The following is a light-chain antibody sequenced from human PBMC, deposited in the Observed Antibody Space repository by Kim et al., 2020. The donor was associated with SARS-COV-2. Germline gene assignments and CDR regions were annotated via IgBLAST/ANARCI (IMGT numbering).Light chain of an antibody. CDR2: GNN. V-gene: IGLV3-19*01. CDR1: SLRTYY. Sequence: SSELTQDPAVSVALGQTVRITCQGDSLRTYYAGWYQQKPGQAPILVIYGNNIRPSGIPDRFSGSSSGNTASLTITGPQAEDEADYYCNSRDTSGNHWMFG. CDR3: NSRDTSGNHWM. J-gene: IGLJ3*02.